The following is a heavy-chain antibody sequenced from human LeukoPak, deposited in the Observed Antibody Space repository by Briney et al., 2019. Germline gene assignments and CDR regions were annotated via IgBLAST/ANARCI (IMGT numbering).Heavy chain of an antibody. V-gene: IGHV5-51*01. CDR1: GYSFTSYW. Sequence: GESLKISCKGSGYSFTSYWIGWVRQMPGKGLEWMGIIYPGDSDTRYSPSFQGQVTISADKSISTAYLQWSSLKASDTAMYYCARPLRRTGLPHRADNDAFDIWGQGTMVTVSS. J-gene: IGHJ3*02. D-gene: IGHD3-16*01. CDR2: IYPGDSDT. CDR3: ARPLRRTGLPHRADNDAFDI.